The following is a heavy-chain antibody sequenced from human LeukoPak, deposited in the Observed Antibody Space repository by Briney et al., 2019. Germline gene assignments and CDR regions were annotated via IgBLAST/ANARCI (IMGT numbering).Heavy chain of an antibody. Sequence: GGSLRLSCAASGFTFSSYEMNWVRQAPGKGLEWVSYISTRGSTEYYADSVKGRFTIPRDNSKNTLYLQMNSLTAEDTAIYYCAKAPANYVDTAMGTFDYWGQGTLVTVSS. CDR3: AKAPANYVDTAMGTFDY. V-gene: IGHV3-48*03. CDR1: GFTFSSYE. D-gene: IGHD5-18*01. CDR2: ISTRGSTE. J-gene: IGHJ4*02.